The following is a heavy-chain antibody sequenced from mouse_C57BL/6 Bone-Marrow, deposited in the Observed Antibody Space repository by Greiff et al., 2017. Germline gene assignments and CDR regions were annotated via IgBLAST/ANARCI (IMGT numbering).Heavy chain of an antibody. D-gene: IGHD2-3*01. CDR1: GYTFTSYW. CDR2: IDPSDSYT. Sequence: QVQLQQPGAELVMPGASVKLSCKASGYTFTSYWMHWVKQRPGQGLEWIGEIDPSDSYTNYNQKFKGKSTLTVDKSSSTAYMQLSSLPSEDSAVDYCARGDLFYYFDYWGQGTTLTVSS. J-gene: IGHJ2*01. V-gene: IGHV1-69*01. CDR3: ARGDLFYYFDY.